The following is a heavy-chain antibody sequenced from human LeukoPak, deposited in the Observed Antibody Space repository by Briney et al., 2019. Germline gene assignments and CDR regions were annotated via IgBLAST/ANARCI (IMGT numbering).Heavy chain of an antibody. Sequence: GGSLRLSCAASGFTFSSYWMSWVRQAPGKGLEWVANIKQDGSEKYYVDSVKGRFTISRDNAKNSLYLQMNTLRAEDTALYHCARGPQPDYDSPDAFDIWGQGTMVTVSS. CDR3: ARGPQPDYDSPDAFDI. V-gene: IGHV3-7*01. CDR2: IKQDGSEK. J-gene: IGHJ3*02. CDR1: GFTFSSYW. D-gene: IGHD3-22*01.